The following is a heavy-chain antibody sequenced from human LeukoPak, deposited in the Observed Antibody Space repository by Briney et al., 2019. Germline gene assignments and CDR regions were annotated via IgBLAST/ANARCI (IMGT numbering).Heavy chain of an antibody. J-gene: IGHJ4*02. V-gene: IGHV3-74*01. Sequence: GGSLRLSCAASVFIFRDFWMYWVRHAPGKGPVWVSRISPDGTNTRYADSVTGRFTISRDKAKNTLYLQMSNLRAEDTSVYYCARDMWGTFDYWGQGILVTVSS. CDR1: VFIFRDFW. CDR2: ISPDGTNT. CDR3: ARDMWGTFDY. D-gene: IGHD7-27*01.